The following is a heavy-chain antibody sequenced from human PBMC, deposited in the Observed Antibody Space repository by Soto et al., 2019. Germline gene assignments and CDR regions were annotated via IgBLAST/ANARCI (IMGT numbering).Heavy chain of an antibody. J-gene: IGHJ6*02. CDR3: ARSHTGVRFYCGMDV. CDR2: IIPIFGTA. CDR1: GGTFSSYA. Sequence: QVQLVQSGAEVKKPGSSVKVSCKASGGTFSSYAISWVRQAPGQGLEWMGGIIPIFGTANYAQKVQGRVTITADESTGTAYMELGSLGSEDTAVYYCARSHTGVRFYCGMDVWGQGTTVTVSS. D-gene: IGHD3-10*01. V-gene: IGHV1-69*12.